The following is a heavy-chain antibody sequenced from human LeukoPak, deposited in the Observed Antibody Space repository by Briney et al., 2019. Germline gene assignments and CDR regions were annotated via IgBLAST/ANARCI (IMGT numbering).Heavy chain of an antibody. V-gene: IGHV3-7*01. CDR3: AYEGPWYYYDSSGYYDY. CDR2: IALDGSGK. D-gene: IGHD3-22*01. Sequence: GGSLRLSCSASGFTFSSYWMNWVRQAPGKGLEWVANIALDGSGKYYGDSVKGRFTISRDNAKNSLYLQMNSLRAEDTAVYYCAYEGPWYYYDSSGYYDYWGQGTLVTVSS. CDR1: GFTFSSYW. J-gene: IGHJ4*02.